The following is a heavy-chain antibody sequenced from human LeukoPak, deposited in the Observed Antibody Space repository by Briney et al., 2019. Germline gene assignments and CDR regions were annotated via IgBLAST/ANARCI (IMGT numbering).Heavy chain of an antibody. J-gene: IGHJ4*02. V-gene: IGHV3-15*01. CDR1: GFTFNDAW. Sequence: PGGSLRLSCAVSGFTFNDAWMSWVRQAPGKGLEWVAHIRSEIDGETADYATPVKGTFSISRDDSKDTVFLQMNGLTTEYTGTYDWASGDPARVGRLHYWGQGTLVTVSS. CDR3: ASGDPARVGRLHY. CDR2: IRSEIDGETA. D-gene: IGHD3-16*01.